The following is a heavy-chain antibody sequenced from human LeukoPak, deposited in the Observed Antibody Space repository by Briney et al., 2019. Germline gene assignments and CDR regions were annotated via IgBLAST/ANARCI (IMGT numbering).Heavy chain of an antibody. D-gene: IGHD2-2*02. CDR2: FDPEDGET. CDR1: GYTLTELS. V-gene: IGHV1-24*01. Sequence: ASVKVSCKVSGYTLTELSMHWVRQAPGKGLEWMGGFDPEDGETIYAQKFQGRVTMTEDTSTDTAYMELSSLRSKDTAVYYCATAPVAISPYYYYGMDVWGQGTTVTVSS. J-gene: IGHJ6*02. CDR3: ATAPVAISPYYYYGMDV.